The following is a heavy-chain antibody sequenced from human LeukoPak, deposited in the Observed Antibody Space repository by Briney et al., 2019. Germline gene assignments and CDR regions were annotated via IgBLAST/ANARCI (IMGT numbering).Heavy chain of an antibody. J-gene: IGHJ5*02. V-gene: IGHV4-31*03. CDR2: IYYSGST. CDR3: ARGRTSSWFDP. CDR1: GGSISSGGHS. Sequence: SETLSLTCTVSGGSISSGGHSWSWIRQHPGKGLEWIGYIYYSGSTYYNPSLKSRVTISVDTSKNQFSLKLSSVTAADTAVYYCARGRTSSWFDPWGQGTLVTVSS.